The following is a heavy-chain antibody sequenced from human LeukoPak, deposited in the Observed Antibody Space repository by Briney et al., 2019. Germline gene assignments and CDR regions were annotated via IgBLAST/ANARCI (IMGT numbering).Heavy chain of an antibody. CDR3: ARLITTSWMGFDL. J-gene: IGHJ2*01. Sequence: EASVKVSFKASGVTSSNYAIIWLRQAPGQGLEWMGRIIPLFGITNYTQKFQDRVTITADKSTNTTYMGLTSLRSEDTAVYYCARLITTSWMGFDLWGRGTLVTVSS. D-gene: IGHD4/OR15-4a*01. CDR1: GVTSSNYA. V-gene: IGHV1-69*10. CDR2: IIPLFGIT.